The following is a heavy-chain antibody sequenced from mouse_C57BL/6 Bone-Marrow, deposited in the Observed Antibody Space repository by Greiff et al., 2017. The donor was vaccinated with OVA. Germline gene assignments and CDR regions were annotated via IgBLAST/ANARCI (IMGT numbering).Heavy chain of an antibody. CDR1: GYTFTSYW. J-gene: IGHJ2*01. D-gene: IGHD1-1*01. CDR3: ARGEILLRYFDY. CDR2: IYPGSGST. V-gene: IGHV1-55*01. Sequence: VKLQQPGAELVKPGASVKMSCKASGYTFTSYWITWVKQRPGQGLEWIGDIYPGSGSTNYNEKFKSKATLTVDTSSSTAYMQLSSLTSEDSAVYYCARGEILLRYFDYWGQGTTLTVSS.